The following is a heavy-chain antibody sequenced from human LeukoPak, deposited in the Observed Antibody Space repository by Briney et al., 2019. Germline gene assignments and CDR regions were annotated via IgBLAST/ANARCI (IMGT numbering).Heavy chain of an antibody. Sequence: ASVKVSCKASGYTFTGYYMHWVRQAPGQGLEWMGWINPNSGGTNYAQKFQGRVTMTRDTSISTAYMELSRLRSDDTAVYYCARDEQNYRDAFDIWGQGTMVTVSS. CDR1: GYTFTGYY. V-gene: IGHV1-2*02. J-gene: IGHJ3*02. D-gene: IGHD1-7*01. CDR2: INPNSGGT. CDR3: ARDEQNYRDAFDI.